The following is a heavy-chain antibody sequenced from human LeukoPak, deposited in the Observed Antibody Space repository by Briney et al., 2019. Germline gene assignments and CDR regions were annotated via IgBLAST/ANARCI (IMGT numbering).Heavy chain of an antibody. J-gene: IGHJ2*01. CDR3: ARGYWYLDL. CDR1: GFTLRSYR. CDR2: IKKDGSEK. V-gene: IGHV3-7*01. Sequence: GGSLRLSCAASGFTLRSYRMRGVRQAPGKGLEWVANIKKDGSEKYYVDSVKGRFTISRDNAKNSLYVQMNSRRAENTAVYYCARGYWYLDLWGRGTLVTVSS.